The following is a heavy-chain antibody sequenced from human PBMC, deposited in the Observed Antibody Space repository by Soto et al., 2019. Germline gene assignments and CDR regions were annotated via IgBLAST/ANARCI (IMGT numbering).Heavy chain of an antibody. CDR2: IYYRGST. J-gene: IGHJ4*02. CDR3: ARQAGVAATGYFDY. V-gene: IGHV4-39*01. CDR1: GGSLSSSSYY. D-gene: IGHD2-15*01. Sequence: QLQLQESGPGLVKPSETLSLTCTVSGGSLSSSSYYWGWIRQPPGKGLEWIGSIYYRGSTYYNPSLKSRVTISVDTSKNQFSLKLSSVTAADTAVYYCARQAGVAATGYFDYWGQGTLVTVSS.